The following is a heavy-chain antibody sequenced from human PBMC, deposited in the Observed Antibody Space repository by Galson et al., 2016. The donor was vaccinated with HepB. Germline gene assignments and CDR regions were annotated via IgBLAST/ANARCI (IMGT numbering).Heavy chain of an antibody. J-gene: IGHJ5*02. CDR1: GFTVSRDY. CDR2: IYSRGSA. V-gene: IGHV3-66*04. D-gene: IGHD5-18*01. Sequence: SLRLSCAGSGFTVSRDYMSWVRQAPGKGLEWVSVIYSRGSAYYADSVKGRFTISRDNSKNTLYLQMNSLKAEDTAVYYCARHLKRQLWLRGNWFDPWGQGTLVTVSS. CDR3: ARHLKRQLWLRGNWFDP.